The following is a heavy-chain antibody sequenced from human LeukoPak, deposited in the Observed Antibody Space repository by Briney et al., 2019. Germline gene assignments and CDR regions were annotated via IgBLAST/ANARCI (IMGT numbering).Heavy chain of an antibody. CDR1: GYTFTGYY. J-gene: IGHJ3*02. CDR3: ARDPPIGGADVFDI. Sequence: ASLKVSFKAAGYTFTGYYMHWVRQAPGQGLELMGWINPNSGGTNYAQKFQGRVTMTRDTSISTAYMELSRLTSDDTAVYYCARDPPIGGADVFDIWGQGTMVTVSS. V-gene: IGHV1-2*02. D-gene: IGHD3-10*01. CDR2: INPNSGGT.